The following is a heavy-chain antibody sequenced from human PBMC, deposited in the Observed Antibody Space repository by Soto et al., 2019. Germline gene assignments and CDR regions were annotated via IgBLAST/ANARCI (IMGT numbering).Heavy chain of an antibody. Sequence: EVQLVESGGGLVQPGGSLKLSCAASGFTFTGSAMHWVRQASGKGLEWVGRIRSIANSYATAYAASVKGRFTISRDDSKNTAYLQMNSLKTEDTAVYYCTSALISGYCSGGSCYSNDYWGQGTLVTVSS. CDR3: TSALISGYCSGGSCYSNDY. V-gene: IGHV3-73*01. CDR1: GFTFTGSA. J-gene: IGHJ4*02. CDR2: IRSIANSYAT. D-gene: IGHD2-15*01.